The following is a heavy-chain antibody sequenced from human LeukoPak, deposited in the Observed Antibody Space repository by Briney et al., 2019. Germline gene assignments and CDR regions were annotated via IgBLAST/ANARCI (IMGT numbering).Heavy chain of an antibody. CDR1: GYTFTSSY. CDR2: INLSGGST. Sequence: ASVKVSCKASGYTFTSSYMHWVRQAPGQGLEWMGIINLSGGSTSYAQKFQGRVTMTRDTSTSTVYMELSSLRSEDTAVYYCARDFGPTLMFGEFQNWFDPWGQGTLVTVSS. CDR3: ARDFGPTLMFGEFQNWFDP. J-gene: IGHJ5*02. V-gene: IGHV1-46*01. D-gene: IGHD3-10*02.